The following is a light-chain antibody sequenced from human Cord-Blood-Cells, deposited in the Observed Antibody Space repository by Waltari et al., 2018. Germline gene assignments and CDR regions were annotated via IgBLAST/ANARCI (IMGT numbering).Light chain of an antibody. CDR3: QSYDSSLSGSV. Sequence: QSVLTQPPSVSGGPGPRVTISCPGSSSNIGAGYDVHWSQQRPGTAHNLLFYGNSNRPSGVPDRFSGSKSGTSASLASTGRQAEDEADYYCQSYDSSLSGSVFGGGTKLTVL. CDR2: GNS. V-gene: IGLV1-40*01. CDR1: SSNIGAGYD. J-gene: IGLJ2*01.